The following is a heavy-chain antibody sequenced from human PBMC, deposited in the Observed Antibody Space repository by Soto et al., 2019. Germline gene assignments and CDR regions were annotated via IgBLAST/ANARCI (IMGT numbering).Heavy chain of an antibody. CDR3: ARAGGSSSWYYYDYGMDV. Sequence: SETLSLTCTVSGGSISSYYWSWIRQPPGKGLEWIGYIYYSGSTNYNPSLKSRVTISVDTSKNQFSLKLSSVTAADTAVYYCARAGGSSSWYYYDYGMDVWGQGTTVTVSS. J-gene: IGHJ6*02. CDR1: GGSISSYY. V-gene: IGHV4-59*01. D-gene: IGHD6-13*01. CDR2: IYYSGST.